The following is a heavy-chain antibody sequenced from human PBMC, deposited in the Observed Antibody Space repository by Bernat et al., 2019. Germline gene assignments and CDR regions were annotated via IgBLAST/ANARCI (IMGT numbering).Heavy chain of an antibody. CDR2: ISSSSSYI. CDR1: GFTFSSYS. Sequence: EVQLVESGGGLVKPGGSLRLSCAASGFTFSSYSMNWVRQAPGKGLEWVSSISSSSSYIYYADSVKGRFTISRDNSKNTLYLQMNSLRAEDTAVYYCARDQEVIITFEGAFDIWGQGTMVTVSS. D-gene: IGHD3-10*01. V-gene: IGHV3-21*01. CDR3: ARDQEVIITFEGAFDI. J-gene: IGHJ3*02.